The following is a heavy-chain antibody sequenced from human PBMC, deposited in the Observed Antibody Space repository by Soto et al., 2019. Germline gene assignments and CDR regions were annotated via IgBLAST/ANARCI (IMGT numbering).Heavy chain of an antibody. Sequence: VQLLESGGGLVQPGGSLRLSCAASGFTFNSYVMSWVRQAPGMGLEWVSTISDSGGNTYYVDSVKGRFTISRDNSKNTLYLQMNSLRAEDTAVYYCAKRTVGDHWGQGTLVTVSS. J-gene: IGHJ4*02. D-gene: IGHD1-26*01. CDR3: AKRTVGDH. V-gene: IGHV3-23*01. CDR1: GFTFNSYV. CDR2: ISDSGGNT.